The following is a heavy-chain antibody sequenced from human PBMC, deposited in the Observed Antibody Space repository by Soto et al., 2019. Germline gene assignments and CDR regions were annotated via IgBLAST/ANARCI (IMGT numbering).Heavy chain of an antibody. CDR1: GASISSSY. CDR3: ASGGEPNAYDYDSSGDS. J-gene: IGHJ4*02. D-gene: IGHD3-22*01. Sequence: SESLSLTCTVSGASISSSYWSWIRQPPGKGLEWIGYIFHSGSTNYNPSLKSRVTISVDTSKNQFSLKLSSVTAADTAVYYCASGGEPNAYDYDSSGDSWGQGTLVTVSS. V-gene: IGHV4-59*12. CDR2: IFHSGST.